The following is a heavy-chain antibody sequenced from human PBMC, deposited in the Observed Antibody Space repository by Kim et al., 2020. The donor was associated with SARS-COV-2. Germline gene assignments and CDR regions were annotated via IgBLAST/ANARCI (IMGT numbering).Heavy chain of an antibody. CDR3: AAARGILGGNYCYYYMDV. V-gene: IGHV1-58*02. D-gene: IGHD3-16*01. CDR1: GFTFTSSA. Sequence: SVKVSCKASGFTFTSSAMQWVRQARGQRLEWIGWIVVGSGNTNYAQKFQERVTITRDMSTSTAYMELSSLRSEDTAVYYCAAARGILGGNYCYYYMDVWGKGTTVTVSS. J-gene: IGHJ6*03. CDR2: IVVGSGNT.